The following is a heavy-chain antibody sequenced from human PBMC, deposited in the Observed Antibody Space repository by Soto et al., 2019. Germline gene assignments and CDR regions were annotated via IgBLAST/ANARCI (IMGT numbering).Heavy chain of an antibody. Sequence: EVQLLESGGGFVQPGGSLRLSCAASGFRFSDFAMTWVRQAPGRGLEWVSAITGTASSTYYADSVKGRFTISRDNSNNTLYLQITSLRAEDTAIYYCAKGAEGYVVSSLDSWGQGTLVTVSS. CDR3: AKGAEGYVVSSLDS. CDR1: GFRFSDFA. CDR2: ITGTASST. J-gene: IGHJ4*02. V-gene: IGHV3-23*01. D-gene: IGHD5-12*01.